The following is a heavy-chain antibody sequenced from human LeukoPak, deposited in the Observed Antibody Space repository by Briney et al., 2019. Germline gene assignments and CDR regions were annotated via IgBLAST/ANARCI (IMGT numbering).Heavy chain of an antibody. Sequence: PGGSLRLSCAASGFTFSSYGMPWVRQAPGKGLEWVAVISYDGSNKYYADSVKGRFTISRDNSKNTLYLQMNSLRAGDTAVYYCAKDGYKPQPPFDYWGQGTLVTVSS. CDR3: AKDGYKPQPPFDY. D-gene: IGHD5-24*01. J-gene: IGHJ4*02. CDR1: GFTFSSYG. CDR2: ISYDGSNK. V-gene: IGHV3-30*18.